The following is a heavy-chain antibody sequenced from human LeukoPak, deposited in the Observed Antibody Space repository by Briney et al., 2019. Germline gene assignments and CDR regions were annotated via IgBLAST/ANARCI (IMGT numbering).Heavy chain of an antibody. CDR2: IYYSGST. CDR3: AREFWSGYYDY. CDR1: GGSISSYY. D-gene: IGHD3-3*01. J-gene: IGHJ4*02. V-gene: IGHV4-59*01. Sequence: PSETLSLTCTVSGGSISSYYWSWIRQPPGKGLEWIGYIYYSGSTNYNPSLKSRVTISVDTSKNQFSLKLSSVTAADTAVYYGAREFWSGYYDYWGQGTLVTVSS.